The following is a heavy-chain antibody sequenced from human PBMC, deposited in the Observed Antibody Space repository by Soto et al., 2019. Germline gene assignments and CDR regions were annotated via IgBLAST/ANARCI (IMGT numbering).Heavy chain of an antibody. Sequence: ASVKVSCKTSGYTFTGYYLYWVRQAPGQGLEWMGWINPHSGGTDSSQKFQGRVTMTRDSSISTAYMELSRLRSYDTAVYYCAGTSCSSTNCPTNYWGQGTLVTVSS. J-gene: IGHJ4*02. CDR2: INPHSGGT. D-gene: IGHD2-2*01. V-gene: IGHV1-2*02. CDR3: AGTSCSSTNCPTNY. CDR1: GYTFTGYY.